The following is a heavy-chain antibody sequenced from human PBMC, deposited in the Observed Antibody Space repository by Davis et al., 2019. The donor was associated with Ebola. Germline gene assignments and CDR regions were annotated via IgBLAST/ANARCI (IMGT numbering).Heavy chain of an antibody. V-gene: IGHV4-59*08. Sequence: MPSETLSLTCSVSGGSLNGYYWSWIRQPPGKGLEWIGYIYYSGSTNYNPSLKSRVTISVDTSKNQFSLKLSSVTAADTAVYYCARHVFYSDSSGYYFYFDYLGQGTLVTVSS. CDR2: IYYSGST. CDR3: ARHVFYSDSSGYYFYFDY. D-gene: IGHD3-22*01. CDR1: GGSLNGYY. J-gene: IGHJ4*02.